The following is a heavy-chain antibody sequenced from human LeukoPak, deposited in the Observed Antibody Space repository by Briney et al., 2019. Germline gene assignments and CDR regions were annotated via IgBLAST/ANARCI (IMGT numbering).Heavy chain of an antibody. V-gene: IGHV1-46*01. Sequence: ASVKASCKASGYTSTSYYMHWVRQAPGQGREWIVIIIPSSGRTSYAQKFQGRVTMTRDMSTSTVYMELSSLRSEDTAVYYCTRGRDGYNPDRDAFDIWGQGTMVTVSS. CDR3: TRGRDGYNPDRDAFDI. CDR1: GYTSTSYY. D-gene: IGHD5-24*01. CDR2: IIPSSGRT. J-gene: IGHJ3*02.